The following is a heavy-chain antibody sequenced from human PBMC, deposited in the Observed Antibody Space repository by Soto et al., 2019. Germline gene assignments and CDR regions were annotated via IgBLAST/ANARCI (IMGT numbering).Heavy chain of an antibody. CDR3: AKDQTFRCWLQLGYYYYYYGMDV. D-gene: IGHD5-12*01. V-gene: IGHV3-30*18. J-gene: IGHJ6*02. Sequence: WVSLRLSCAASGFTFSSYGMHWVRQAPGKGLEWVAVISYDGRNKYYADSVKGRFTISRDNSKSTLDLQMNSLRDEDTAVYYCAKDQTFRCWLQLGYYYYYYGMDVWGQGTTVTVSS. CDR1: GFTFSSYG. CDR2: ISYDGRNK.